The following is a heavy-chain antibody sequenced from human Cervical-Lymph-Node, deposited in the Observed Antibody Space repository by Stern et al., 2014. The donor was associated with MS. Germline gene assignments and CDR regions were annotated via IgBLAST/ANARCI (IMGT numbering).Heavy chain of an antibody. D-gene: IGHD1-7*01. CDR3: AIDPSLTGTTTPPY. V-gene: IGHV4-31*03. CDR1: GGSISSGGYY. J-gene: IGHJ4*02. Sequence: QVQLQESGPGLVKPSQTLSLTCTVSGGSISSGGYYWSWIRQHPGKGLEWIGYMYYSGSTYYTPSLKSRVSISVDTSKNQFSLKLSSVTAADTAVYYCAIDPSLTGTTTPPYWGQGTLVTVSS. CDR2: MYYSGST.